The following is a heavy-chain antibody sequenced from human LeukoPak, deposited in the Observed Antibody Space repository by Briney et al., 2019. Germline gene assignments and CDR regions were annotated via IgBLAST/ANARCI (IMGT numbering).Heavy chain of an antibody. CDR3: ARLWVVRGVIHNWIDP. D-gene: IGHD3-10*01. Sequence: PSQTLSLTCTVSGGSISSSSYYWGWIRQPPGKGLEWIGSMYYSGSTYYNPSLKSRVTISVDTSKNPFSLKLSSVTAADTAVYFCARLWVVRGVIHNWIDPWGQGTLVTVSS. CDR1: GGSISSSSYY. CDR2: MYYSGST. J-gene: IGHJ5*02. V-gene: IGHV4-39*01.